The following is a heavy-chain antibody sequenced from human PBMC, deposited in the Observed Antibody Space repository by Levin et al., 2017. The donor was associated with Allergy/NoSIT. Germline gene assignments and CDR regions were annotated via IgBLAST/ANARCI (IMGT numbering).Heavy chain of an antibody. D-gene: IGHD2-15*01. J-gene: IGHJ3*01. CDR1: GFQFSLYG. CDR2: IVFDGNDQ. CDR3: AKRGYCSGNTCQSHDAIDV. Sequence: PSETLSLTCAASGFQFSLYGMHWVRQAPGKGLEWVALIVFDGNDQYYADSVKGRFTISRDNSKNTLYPQMSSLRENDTAIYYCAKRGYCSGNTCQSHDAIDVWGQGTLVIVSS. V-gene: IGHV3-30*18.